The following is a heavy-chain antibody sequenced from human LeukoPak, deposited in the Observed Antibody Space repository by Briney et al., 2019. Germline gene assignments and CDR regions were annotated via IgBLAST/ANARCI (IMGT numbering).Heavy chain of an antibody. CDR1: GYTFTSYY. CDR3: ASPECRGGSCHDYFDY. D-gene: IGHD2-15*01. V-gene: IGHV1-2*02. J-gene: IGHJ4*02. Sequence: ASVKVSCKASGYTFTSYYMHWVRQAPGQGLEWVGWINTRTGCTNYAQKVQGRVTMTRDTSINTAYLELNGLTSDDTAVYYCASPECRGGSCHDYFDYWGQGTLVTVSS. CDR2: INTRTGCT.